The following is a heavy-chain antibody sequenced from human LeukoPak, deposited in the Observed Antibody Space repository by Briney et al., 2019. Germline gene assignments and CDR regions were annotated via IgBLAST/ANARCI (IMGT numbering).Heavy chain of an antibody. CDR2: IIPIFGTA. D-gene: IGHD1-26*01. Sequence: GASVNVSCKASGGTFTNYAISWVRQAPGQRLEWMGGIIPIFGTAKYAQKFQGRVTITADQSTGTAYLELNSLTSKDTAMYYCARDSSIAGSVHGEPFDYWGQGTLVTVSS. CDR1: GGTFTNYA. CDR3: ARDSSIAGSVHGEPFDY. V-gene: IGHV1-69*13. J-gene: IGHJ4*02.